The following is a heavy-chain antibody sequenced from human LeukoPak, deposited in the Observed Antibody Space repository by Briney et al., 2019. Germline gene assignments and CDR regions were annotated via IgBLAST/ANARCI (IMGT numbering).Heavy chain of an antibody. V-gene: IGHV4-34*01. CDR3: ASSTLYYYYYMDV. D-gene: IGHD1-1*01. J-gene: IGHJ6*03. CDR2: INHSGST. Sequence: PSETPSLTCAVYGGSFSGYYWSWIRQPPGKGLEWIGEINHSGSTNYNPSLKSRVTISVDTSKNQFSLKLSSVTAADTAVYYCASSTLYYYYYMDVWGKGTTVTVSS. CDR1: GGSFSGYY.